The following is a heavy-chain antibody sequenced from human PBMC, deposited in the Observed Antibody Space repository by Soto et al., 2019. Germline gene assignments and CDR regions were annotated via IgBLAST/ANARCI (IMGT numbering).Heavy chain of an antibody. V-gene: IGHV1-46*02. J-gene: IGHJ4*02. CDR3: ARRAETNGWNGFGADKYYFDF. Sequence: ASVKVSCKASDYNFNKYYVDWVRQAPGQGLEWVGIMKASDGDTTYTEKFLGRVTMTRDTSISTAHVELSSLRAEDTAVYYCARRAETNGWNGFGADKYYFDFWGQGTLVTVSS. CDR1: DYNFNKYY. CDR2: MKASDGDT. D-gene: IGHD1-1*01.